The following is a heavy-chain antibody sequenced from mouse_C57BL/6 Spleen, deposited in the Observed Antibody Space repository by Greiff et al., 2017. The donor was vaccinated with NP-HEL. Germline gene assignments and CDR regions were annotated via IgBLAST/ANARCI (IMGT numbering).Heavy chain of an antibody. CDR1: GYTFTSYW. CDR3: ARKGIYYDYDEDFDY. V-gene: IGHV1-61*01. D-gene: IGHD2-4*01. CDR2: IYPSDSET. J-gene: IGHJ2*01. Sequence: QVQLKQPGAELVRPGSSVKLSCKASGYTFTSYWMEWVKQRPGQGLEWIGNIYPSDSETHYNQKFKDKATLTVEKSSSTAYMQLSSLTSEDSAVYYCARKGIYYDYDEDFDYWGQGTTLTVSS.